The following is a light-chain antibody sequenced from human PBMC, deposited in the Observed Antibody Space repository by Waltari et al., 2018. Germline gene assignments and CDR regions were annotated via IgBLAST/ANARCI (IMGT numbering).Light chain of an antibody. V-gene: IGLV6-57*04. CDR2: EDN. CDR3: QSYDDDLKGV. Sequence: FMLTQPHSLSESPGKTVIISCTRSRGSIASNFVQWYQQRPGSAPTTLIFEDNQRPSGAPDRLSGFIARSSNSAYLTISGLKPWEEADYYCQSYDDDLKGVFGGGNKLTVL. CDR1: RGSIASNF. J-gene: IGLJ3*02.